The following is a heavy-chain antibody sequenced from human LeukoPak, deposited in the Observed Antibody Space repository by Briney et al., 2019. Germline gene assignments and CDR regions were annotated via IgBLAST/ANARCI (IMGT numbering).Heavy chain of an antibody. CDR3: ARSGSYYVGDY. CDR2: INPSGGST. Sequence: ASVKVSCKASGYTFTSYYMHWVRQAPGQGLEWMGIINPSGGSTSYAQKFQGRVTMTRDTSTSTVYKELRSLRSDDTAVYYCARSGSYYVGDYWGQGTLVTVSS. J-gene: IGHJ4*02. D-gene: IGHD1-26*01. V-gene: IGHV1-46*01. CDR1: GYTFTSYY.